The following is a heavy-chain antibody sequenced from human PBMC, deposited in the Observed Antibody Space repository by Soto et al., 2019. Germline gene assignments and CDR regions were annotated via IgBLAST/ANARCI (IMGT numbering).Heavy chain of an antibody. V-gene: IGHV3-23*01. Sequence: PGGSLRLSCVASGFPFSSYAMSWVRQTPGKGLERVSGISGSGGRTYYADSVKGRFTISRDNSNNTLSLQMHVLRVEDTAVYFCAKGGYYSLFDIWGQGTMVTVSS. CDR3: AKGGYYSLFDI. CDR1: GFPFSSYA. D-gene: IGHD3-16*01. CDR2: ISGSGGRT. J-gene: IGHJ3*02.